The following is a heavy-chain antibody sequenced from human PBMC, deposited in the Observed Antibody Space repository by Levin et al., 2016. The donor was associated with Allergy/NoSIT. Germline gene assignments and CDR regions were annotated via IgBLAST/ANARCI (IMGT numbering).Heavy chain of an antibody. V-gene: IGHV4-34*01. D-gene: IGHD6-13*01. CDR3: ARGSAAHYY. Sequence: SETLSLTCAVYGGSFSGYYWSWIRQPPGKGLEWIGEINHSGSTNYNPSLKSRVTISVDTSKNQFSLKLSSVTAADTAVYYCARGSAAHYYWGQGTLVTVSS. CDR1: GGSFSGYY. CDR2: INHSGST. J-gene: IGHJ4*02.